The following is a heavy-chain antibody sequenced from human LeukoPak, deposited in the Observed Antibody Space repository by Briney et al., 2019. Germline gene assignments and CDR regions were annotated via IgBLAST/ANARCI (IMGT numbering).Heavy chain of an antibody. D-gene: IGHD4-17*01. Sequence: SETLSLTCAVYGGSFSGYYWSWIRQPPGKGLEWIGEINHSGSTNYNPSLKSRVTISVDTSKNQFSLKLSSVTAADTAVYYCARIPTVTFFDYWGQGTLVTVSS. CDR3: ARIPTVTFFDY. J-gene: IGHJ4*02. CDR2: INHSGST. CDR1: GGSFSGYY. V-gene: IGHV4-34*01.